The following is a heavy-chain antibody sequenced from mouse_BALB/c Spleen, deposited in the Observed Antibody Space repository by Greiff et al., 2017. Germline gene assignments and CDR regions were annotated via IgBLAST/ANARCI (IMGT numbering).Heavy chain of an antibody. D-gene: IGHD4-1*01. CDR2: ISSGSSTI. CDR1: GFTFSSFG. V-gene: IGHV5-17*02. CDR3: ARWTGTLYYAMDY. J-gene: IGHJ4*01. Sequence: DVHLVESGGGLVQPGGSRKLSCAASGFTFSSFGMHWVRQAPEKGLEWVAYISSGSSTIYYADTVKGRFTISRDNPKNTLFLQMTSLRSEDTAMYYCARWTGTLYYAMDYWGQGTSVTVSS.